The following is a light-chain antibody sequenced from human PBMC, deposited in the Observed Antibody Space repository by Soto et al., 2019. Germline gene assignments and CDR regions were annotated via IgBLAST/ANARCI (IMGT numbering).Light chain of an antibody. CDR1: SSDVGGYNY. Sequence: QSALTQPASVSGSPGQSITISCTGTSSDVGGYNYVSWYQQHPGKAPKLMIYDVSNRPSGVSNRFSGSKSGNTGSLTISGLQAEYEADYYCSSYTSSSTVVFGGGTKLTVL. J-gene: IGLJ2*01. V-gene: IGLV2-14*01. CDR3: SSYTSSSTVV. CDR2: DVS.